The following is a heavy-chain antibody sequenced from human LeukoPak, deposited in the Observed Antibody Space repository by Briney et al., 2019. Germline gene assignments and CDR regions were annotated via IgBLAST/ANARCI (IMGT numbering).Heavy chain of an antibody. J-gene: IGHJ5*02. V-gene: IGHV4-59*01. Sequence: SSETLSLTCTVSGGSISSYYWSWIRQPPGKGLEWIGSIYYSGSTNYNPSLKSRVTISVDTSKNQFSLKLSSVTAADTAVYYCASLGVVVAATSWFDPWGQGTLVTVSS. CDR1: GGSISSYY. D-gene: IGHD2-15*01. CDR2: IYYSGST. CDR3: ASLGVVVAATSWFDP.